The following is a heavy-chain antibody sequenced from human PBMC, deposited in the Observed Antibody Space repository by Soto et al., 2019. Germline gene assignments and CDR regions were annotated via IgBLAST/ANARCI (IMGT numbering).Heavy chain of an antibody. D-gene: IGHD2-15*01. V-gene: IGHV3-20*04. Sequence: GGSLRLSCAASGFTFDDYGMSWVRQAPGKGLEWVSGINWNGGSTGYADSVKGRFTISRDNAKNSLYLQMNSLRAEDTALYYCARGEVVVAATTPENLWDYWGQGTLVTVSS. CDR3: ARGEVVVAATTPENLWDY. CDR2: INWNGGST. CDR1: GFTFDDYG. J-gene: IGHJ4*02.